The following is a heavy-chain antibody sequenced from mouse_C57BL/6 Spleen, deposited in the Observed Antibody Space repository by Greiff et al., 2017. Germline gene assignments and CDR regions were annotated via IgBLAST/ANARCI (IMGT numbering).Heavy chain of an antibody. CDR2: IYPGDGDT. D-gene: IGHD1-1*01. CDR3: AREWTTVVATGYFDV. V-gene: IGHV1-80*01. CDR1: GYAFSSYW. Sequence: QVQLQQSGAELVKPGASVKISCKASGYAFSSYWMNWVKQRPGTGLAWIGQIYPGDGDTNYNGKFTGKATLTAAKSSSTAYMQLSSLTSEDSAVYFCAREWTTVVATGYFDVWGTGTTVTVSS. J-gene: IGHJ1*03.